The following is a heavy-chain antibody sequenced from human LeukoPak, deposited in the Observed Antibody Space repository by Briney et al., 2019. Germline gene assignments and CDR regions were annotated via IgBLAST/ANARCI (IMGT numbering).Heavy chain of an antibody. J-gene: IGHJ6*03. V-gene: IGHV4-4*09. CDR3: ARLSRWVRGYYYYYMDV. D-gene: IGHD3-22*01. CDR1: GGSISSYY. CDR2: IYTSGST. Sequence: SETLSLTCTVSGGSISSYYWSWIRQPPGKGLEWIGYIYTSGSTNYNPSLKSRVTISVDTSKNQFSLKLSSVTAADTAVYYCARLSRWVRGYYYYYMDVWGKGTTVTVSS.